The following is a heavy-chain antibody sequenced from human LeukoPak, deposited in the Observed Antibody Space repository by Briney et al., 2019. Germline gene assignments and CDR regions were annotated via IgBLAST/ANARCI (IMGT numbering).Heavy chain of an antibody. D-gene: IGHD3-22*01. CDR1: GFTFSSYA. J-gene: IGHJ4*02. Sequence: GGSLRLSCAASGFTFSSYAMHWVRQAPGKGPEWVAVISYDGSNKYYADSVKGRFTISRDNSKNTLYLQMDSLRAEDTAVYYCARVRYDSSGYPTDYWGQGTLVTVSS. V-gene: IGHV3-30-3*01. CDR2: ISYDGSNK. CDR3: ARVRYDSSGYPTDY.